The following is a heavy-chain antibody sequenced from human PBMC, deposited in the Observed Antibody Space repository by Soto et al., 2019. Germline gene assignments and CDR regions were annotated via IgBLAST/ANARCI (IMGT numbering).Heavy chain of an antibody. Sequence: EVQLVESGGGLIQPGGSLRLSCAASDLSVSRNYISWVRQAPGKGLEWVSVIFWGGTSYYADSVKGRFTISRDNSKNTVYLQMNSLGAEDTAVYYWARGKVAVAGLDSWGQGTLVTVSS. CDR2: IFWGGTS. D-gene: IGHD6-13*01. J-gene: IGHJ4*02. CDR3: ARGKVAVAGLDS. CDR1: DLSVSRNY. V-gene: IGHV3-53*01.